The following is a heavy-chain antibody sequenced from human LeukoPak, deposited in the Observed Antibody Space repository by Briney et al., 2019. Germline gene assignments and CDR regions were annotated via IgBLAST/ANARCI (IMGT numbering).Heavy chain of an antibody. Sequence: GGSLRLSCAASGFSFSTYAMTWVRQAPGKGLEWVSHISGSGGNTYYAASVEGRFTVSRDNSKNTLYLQMNSLRAEDTAVYYCAKEGLAWWGQGTLVTVSS. J-gene: IGHJ4*02. CDR2: ISGSGGNT. V-gene: IGHV3-23*01. CDR3: AKEGLAW. CDR1: GFSFSTYA.